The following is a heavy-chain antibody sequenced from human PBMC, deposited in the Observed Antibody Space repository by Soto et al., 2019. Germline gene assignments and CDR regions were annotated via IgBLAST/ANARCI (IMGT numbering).Heavy chain of an antibody. D-gene: IGHD3-16*01. CDR2: IIPFFGTA. CDR3: ARTAPMDAGDKYYYDF. V-gene: IGHV1-69*01. Sequence: QVQLVQSGAEVKKTGSSVKVSCKTSGGTFSTFGISWVRQAPGQGLEWMGGIIPFFGTAEYSQKFEDRITITAYQSTNTVNMDLRSLTSEDTAIYYCARTAPMDAGDKYYYDFWGQEALVTVSS. J-gene: IGHJ4*02. CDR1: GGTFSTFG.